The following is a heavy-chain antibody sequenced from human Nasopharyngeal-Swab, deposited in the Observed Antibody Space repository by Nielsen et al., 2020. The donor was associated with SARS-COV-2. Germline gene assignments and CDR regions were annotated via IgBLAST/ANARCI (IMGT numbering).Heavy chain of an antibody. CDR3: ARGLRGRTDFDY. Sequence: GESLKISCAASGFTFSNYATTWVRQAPGKGLEWVSYISGGGTTYCAGSVKGRFTVSRDNSRNTLYLQVNSLRVEDTAVYYCARGLRGRTDFDYWGQGTLVTVSS. CDR1: GFTFSNYA. V-gene: IGHV3-23*01. D-gene: IGHD3/OR15-3a*01. J-gene: IGHJ4*02. CDR2: ISGGGTT.